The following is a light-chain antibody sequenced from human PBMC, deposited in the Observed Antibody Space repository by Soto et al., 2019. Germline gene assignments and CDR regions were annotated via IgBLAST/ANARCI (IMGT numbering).Light chain of an antibody. CDR2: RDS. CDR3: AAWDGSLCALL. Sequence: QSVLTQPPSASGTPGQRVTISCSGNSSNIGSNSVYWYQQFPGTAPKLLIYRDSQRPSGVPDRFSGSKSGTSASLAISGLRSEDEADYHCAAWDGSLCALLFGGGTKLTVL. J-gene: IGLJ2*01. V-gene: IGLV1-47*01. CDR1: SSNIGSNS.